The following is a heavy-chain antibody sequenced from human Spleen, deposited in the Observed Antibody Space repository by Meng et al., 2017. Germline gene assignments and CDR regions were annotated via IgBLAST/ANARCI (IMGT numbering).Heavy chain of an antibody. CDR3: ARDIDPRFNYGSGSTDAFDI. D-gene: IGHD3-10*01. CDR1: GYTFISYG. J-gene: IGHJ3*02. CDR2: ISAYNGNT. Sequence: ASVKVSCKASGYTFISYGISWVRQAPGQGVEWMGWISAYNGNTNYAQRFQGRVTVTTDTSTSTAYMELRSLRSDDTAVYYCARDIDPRFNYGSGSTDAFDIWGQGTMVTVSS. V-gene: IGHV1-18*01.